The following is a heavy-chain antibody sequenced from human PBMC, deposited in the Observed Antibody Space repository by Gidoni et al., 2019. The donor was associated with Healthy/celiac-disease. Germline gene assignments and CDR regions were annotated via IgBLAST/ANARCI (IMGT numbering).Heavy chain of an antibody. CDR2: IYPGDSDT. CDR3: AIVVAQQLHAFDI. Sequence: EVQLVQSGAEVKKPGESLKISCKGSGYSLTSYWIGWVRQVPGKGLEWMGIIYPGDSDTRYSPSFQGQVTISADKSISTAYLQWSSLKASDTAMYYCAIVVAQQLHAFDIWGQGTMVTVSS. CDR1: GYSLTSYW. J-gene: IGHJ3*02. V-gene: IGHV5-51*03. D-gene: IGHD6-13*01.